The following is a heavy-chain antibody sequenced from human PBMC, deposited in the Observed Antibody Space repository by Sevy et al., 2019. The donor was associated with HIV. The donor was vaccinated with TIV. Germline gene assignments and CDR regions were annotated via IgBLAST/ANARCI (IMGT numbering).Heavy chain of an antibody. V-gene: IGHV1-2*06. J-gene: IGHJ4*02. D-gene: IGHD6-13*01. CDR1: GYSFSGYN. Sequence: ASVKVSCKTSGYSFSGYNMHWVRQAPGQGLEWMGRINPTSGGTKFAEMFQGRVTMTRDMYISPAYMELSSLRSDGTAVYYCVRVPAAAGTRGYFDYWGQGTLVTVSS. CDR3: VRVPAAAGTRGYFDY. CDR2: INPTSGGT.